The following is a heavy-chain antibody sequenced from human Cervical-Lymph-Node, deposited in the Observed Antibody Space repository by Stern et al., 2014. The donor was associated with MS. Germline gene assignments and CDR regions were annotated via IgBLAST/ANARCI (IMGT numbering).Heavy chain of an antibody. CDR3: ARDGEGGGYSYGKRRFDP. Sequence: QMQLVQSGAEVTKPGASVKVSCKASGYTFTGYYMHWVRQAPGQGLEWMGIINPSSESTTYAQKFQGRVTMTRDTSTSTVYMELSSLRSDDTAVYYCARDGEGGGYSYGKRRFDPWGQGTLVTVSS. CDR2: INPSSEST. V-gene: IGHV1-46*01. J-gene: IGHJ5*02. CDR1: GYTFTGYY. D-gene: IGHD5-18*01.